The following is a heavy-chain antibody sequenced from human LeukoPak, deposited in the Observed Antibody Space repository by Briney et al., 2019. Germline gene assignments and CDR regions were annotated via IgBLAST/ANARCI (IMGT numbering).Heavy chain of an antibody. D-gene: IGHD3-3*01. V-gene: IGHV3-33*01. CDR1: GFSFDTHG. CDR3: ARDVFADSSGGSFDF. J-gene: IGHJ4*02. CDR2: IWYDGSKK. Sequence: GGSLRLSRAASGFSFDTHGMHWVRQAPGKGLEWVAVIWYDGSKKYYADSVKGRFTISRDNSKKSLFLQMNSLRAEDTALYYCARDVFADSSGGSFDFWGQGTLVNVSS.